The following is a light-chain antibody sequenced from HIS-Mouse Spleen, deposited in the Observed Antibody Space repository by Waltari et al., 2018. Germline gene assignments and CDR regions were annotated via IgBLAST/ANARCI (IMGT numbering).Light chain of an antibody. CDR3: QAWDSSTYV. Sequence: SYELPQPPSVSVSPGQTASITCSAGKLGDKYACWYQQKPGQSPVLVIYQDSKRPSGIPERFSGSNSGNTATLTISGTQAMDEADYYCQAWDSSTYVFGTGTKVTVL. V-gene: IGLV3-1*01. J-gene: IGLJ1*01. CDR2: QDS. CDR1: KLGDKY.